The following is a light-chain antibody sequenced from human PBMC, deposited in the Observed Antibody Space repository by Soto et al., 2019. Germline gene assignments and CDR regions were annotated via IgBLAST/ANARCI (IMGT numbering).Light chain of an antibody. CDR2: KTS. CDR1: QSLTMW. J-gene: IGKJ1*01. V-gene: IGKV1-5*03. Sequence: DIHMTQSPSTLSASVGDRVTITCRASQSLTMWLAGYQQKPGKAPNLLLYKTSSLESGVPSRLSGSGSGTKFTRTISSLQSDDFGTYYCQHWTDYSWTFGQGTKVEVK. CDR3: QHWTDYSWT.